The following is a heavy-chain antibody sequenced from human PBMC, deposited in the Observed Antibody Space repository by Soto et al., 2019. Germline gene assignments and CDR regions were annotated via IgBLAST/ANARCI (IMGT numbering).Heavy chain of an antibody. V-gene: IGHV3-15*01. Sequence: LRLSCAASGFTFSNAWMSWVRQAPGKGLEWVGRIKSKTDGGTTDYAAPVKGRFTISRDDSKNTLYLQMNSLKTEDTAVYYCTTDTYYDFWSGYLYGMDVWGQGTTVTVSS. CDR1: GFTFSNAW. CDR3: TTDTYYDFWSGYLYGMDV. CDR2: IKSKTDGGTT. D-gene: IGHD3-3*01. J-gene: IGHJ6*02.